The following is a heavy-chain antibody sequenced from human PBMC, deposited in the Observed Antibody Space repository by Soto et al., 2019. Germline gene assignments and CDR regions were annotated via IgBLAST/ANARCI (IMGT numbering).Heavy chain of an antibody. J-gene: IGHJ6*02. CDR3: TKSRRGILMVYGFGGMDV. CDR1: GFTVNSHA. D-gene: IGHD2-8*01. Sequence: GGSLRLSCAASGFTVNSHAMSWSRQAPGKGLEWVASISGSGDGTYYGDSVKGRFTISRDSSSSTLYLQMNNLRGEDTAVYFCTKSRRGILMVYGFGGMDVWGQGXTVTVYS. CDR2: ISGSGDGT. V-gene: IGHV3-23*01.